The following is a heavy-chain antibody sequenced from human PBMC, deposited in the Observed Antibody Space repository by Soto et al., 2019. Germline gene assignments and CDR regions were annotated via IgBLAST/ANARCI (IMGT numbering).Heavy chain of an antibody. V-gene: IGHV4-34*01. CDR2: INHSGST. D-gene: IGHD1-20*01. CDR1: GGSFSGYY. J-gene: IGHJ6*02. CDR3: ARSLTINWNYYYYGMDV. Sequence: PSETLSLTCAVYGGSFSGYYWSWIRQPPGKGLEWIGEINHSGSTNYNPSLKSRVTISVDTSKNQFSLKLSSVTAADTAVYYCARSLTINWNYYYYGMDVWGQGTTVTVSS.